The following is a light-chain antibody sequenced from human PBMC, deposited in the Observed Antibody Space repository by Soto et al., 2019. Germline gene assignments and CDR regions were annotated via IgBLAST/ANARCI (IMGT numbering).Light chain of an antibody. CDR1: QSISSY. CDR3: QQSYSTPST. CDR2: AAS. Sequence: SLSASVGDRVTITCRASQSISSYLNWYQQKPGKAPKLLIYAASSLQSGVPSRFSGSGSGTDFTLTISSLQPEDFATYYCQQSYSTPSTFGPGTKVDI. J-gene: IGKJ3*01. V-gene: IGKV1-39*01.